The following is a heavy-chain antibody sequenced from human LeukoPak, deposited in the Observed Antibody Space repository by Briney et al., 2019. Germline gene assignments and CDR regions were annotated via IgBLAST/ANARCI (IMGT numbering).Heavy chain of an antibody. J-gene: IGHJ4*02. D-gene: IGHD3-22*01. CDR1: GYTFTSDG. Sequence: GASVKVSCKASGYTFTSDGISWVRQAPGQGLGWMGWISAYNGNTNYSQKLQGRVTMTTDTSTSTAYMELRSLRSDDTAVYYCARSDITMIVVVTHYWGQGTLVTVSS. CDR2: ISAYNGNT. CDR3: ARSDITMIVVVTHY. V-gene: IGHV1-18*01.